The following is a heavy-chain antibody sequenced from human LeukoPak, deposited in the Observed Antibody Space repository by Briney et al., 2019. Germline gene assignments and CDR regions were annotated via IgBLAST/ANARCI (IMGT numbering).Heavy chain of an antibody. CDR2: IWYDGSNK. CDR1: GFTFSSYG. V-gene: IGHV3-33*01. Sequence: GGSLRLSCAASGFTFSSYGMHWVRQAPGKGLEWVAVIWYDGSNKYYADSVKGRFTISRDNSKNTLYLQMNSLRAEDTAVYYCASLNSGLRPDYYYYGMDVWGQGTTVTVSS. J-gene: IGHJ6*02. CDR3: ASLNSGLRPDYYYYGMDV. D-gene: IGHD6-19*01.